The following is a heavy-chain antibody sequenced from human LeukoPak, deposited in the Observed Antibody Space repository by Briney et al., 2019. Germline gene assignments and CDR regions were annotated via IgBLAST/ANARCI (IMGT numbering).Heavy chain of an antibody. J-gene: IGHJ5*02. CDR1: GGSFSGYY. D-gene: IGHD3-16*01. V-gene: IGHV4-34*01. CDR3: ARGKITTKNWFDP. CDR2: INHSGST. Sequence: SETLSLTCAVYGGSFSGYYWSWIRQPPGKGLEWIGEINHSGSTNYNPSLKSRVTISVDTSKNQFSLKLSSVTAADTAVYYCARGKITTKNWFDPWGQGTLVTVSS.